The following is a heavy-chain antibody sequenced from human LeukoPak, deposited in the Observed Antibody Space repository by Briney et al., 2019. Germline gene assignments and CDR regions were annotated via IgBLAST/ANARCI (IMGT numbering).Heavy chain of an antibody. D-gene: IGHD2-15*01. J-gene: IGHJ3*02. Sequence: PSETLSLTCTVSAGSISGYCWGWIRQPAGKGLEWIGRIYTSGSTNYNPSLKSRVTMSVDTSKNQFSLKLSSVTAADTAVYYCARDLRIGAFDIWGQGTMVTVSS. V-gene: IGHV4-4*07. CDR3: ARDLRIGAFDI. CDR1: AGSISGYC. CDR2: IYTSGST.